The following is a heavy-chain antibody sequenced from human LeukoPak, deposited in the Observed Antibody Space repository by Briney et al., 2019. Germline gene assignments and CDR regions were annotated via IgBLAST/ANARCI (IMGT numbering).Heavy chain of an antibody. V-gene: IGHV4-34*01. Sequence: SETLSLTCAVYGGSFSGCYWSWIRQPPGKGLEWIGEINHSGGTNYNPSFKSRVTISVDTSKNQFSLKLSSVTAADTAVYFCARDTTPYSSGWYDYWGQGTLVTVSS. J-gene: IGHJ4*02. CDR2: INHSGGT. CDR3: ARDTTPYSSGWYDY. CDR1: GGSFSGCY. D-gene: IGHD6-19*01.